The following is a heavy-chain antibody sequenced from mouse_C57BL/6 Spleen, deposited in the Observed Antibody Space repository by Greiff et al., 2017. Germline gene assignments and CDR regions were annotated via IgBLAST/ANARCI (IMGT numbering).Heavy chain of an antibody. Sequence: EVMLVESGGGLVKPGGSLKLSCAASGFTFSSYAMSWVRQTPEKRLEWVATISDGGSYTYYPDNVKGRFTISRDNAKNNLYLQVSHLKSEDTAMYYCARDGGLFAYWGQGTLVTVSA. CDR1: GFTFSSYA. J-gene: IGHJ3*01. V-gene: IGHV5-4*01. CDR3: ARDGGLFAY. CDR2: ISDGGSYT.